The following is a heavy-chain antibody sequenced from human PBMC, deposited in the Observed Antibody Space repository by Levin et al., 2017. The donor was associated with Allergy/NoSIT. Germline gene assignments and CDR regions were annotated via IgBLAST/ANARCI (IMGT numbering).Heavy chain of an antibody. Sequence: PGGSLRLSCAGSGFSFGSSAIHWVRQAPGKGLEWVAVISYDGRKENYAASVQGRFTTSRDNSKNTSYLQLSSLRVEDTAVYYCARDPGWDEYENTNYRLDYWGQGTLVTVSS. CDR2: ISYDGRKE. CDR1: GFSFGSSA. J-gene: IGHJ4*02. D-gene: IGHD3-16*02. V-gene: IGHV3-30*04. CDR3: ARDPGWDEYENTNYRLDY.